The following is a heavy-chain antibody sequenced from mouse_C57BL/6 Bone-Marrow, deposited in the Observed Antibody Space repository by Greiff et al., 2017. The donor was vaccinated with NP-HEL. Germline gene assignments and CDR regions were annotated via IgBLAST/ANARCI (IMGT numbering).Heavy chain of an antibody. V-gene: IGHV1-72*01. D-gene: IGHD1-1*01. CDR1: GYTFTSYW. CDR2: IDPNSGGT. J-gene: IGHJ1*03. Sequence: VQLQQPGAELVKPGASVKLSCKASGYTFTSYWMHWVKQRPGRGLEWIGRIDPNSGGTKYNEKFKSKATLTVDKPSSTAYMQLSSLTSEDSAVYYCAIPYYGSSYDWYFDGWGTGTTVTVSS. CDR3: AIPYYGSSYDWYFDG.